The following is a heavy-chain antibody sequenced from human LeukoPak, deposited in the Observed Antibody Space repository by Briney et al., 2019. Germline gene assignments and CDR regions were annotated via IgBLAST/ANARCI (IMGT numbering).Heavy chain of an antibody. CDR1: GFTFSSHW. D-gene: IGHD6-19*01. CDR2: INQDGSEK. V-gene: IGHV3-7*01. CDR3: ARGDLGRGWTFAC. J-gene: IGHJ4*02. Sequence: GGSLRLSCAASGFTFSSHWMTWVRQAPGKGLEWVANINQDGSEKYYVDSVKGRFTISRDNTKNSLYLQMNSLRAEDTTVYYCARGDLGRGWTFACWDQGTLVTVSS.